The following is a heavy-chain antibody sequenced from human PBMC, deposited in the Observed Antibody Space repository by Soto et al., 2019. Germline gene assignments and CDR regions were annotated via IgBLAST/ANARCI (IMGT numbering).Heavy chain of an antibody. D-gene: IGHD3-9*01. J-gene: IGHJ3*02. CDR3: ARPSFHSDDILTGPESFDI. CDR2: IDPSDSYT. CDR1: RHSFTSYW. V-gene: IGHV5-10-1*01. Sequence: VESLKISCKGSRHSFTSYWLSWVRQMPGKGLEWMGRIDPSDSYTNYSPSFQRHVTISADKSISTAYLQWSSLKASDTAMYYCARPSFHSDDILTGPESFDIWGQGTMVTV.